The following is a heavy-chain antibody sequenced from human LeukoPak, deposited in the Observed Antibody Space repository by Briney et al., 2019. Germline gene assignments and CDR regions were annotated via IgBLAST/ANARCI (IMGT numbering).Heavy chain of an antibody. V-gene: IGHV4-39*07. CDR1: GGSISSSSYY. J-gene: IGHJ4*02. D-gene: IGHD2-2*02. CDR3: ASAREYQLLYW. Sequence: SETLSLTCTVSGGSISSSSYYWGWIRQPPGKGLEWIGTIYYSGNSYYNPSLKSRVTIPVDTSKNQFSLKLSSVTAADTAVYYCASAREYQLLYWWGQGTLVTVSS. CDR2: IYYSGNS.